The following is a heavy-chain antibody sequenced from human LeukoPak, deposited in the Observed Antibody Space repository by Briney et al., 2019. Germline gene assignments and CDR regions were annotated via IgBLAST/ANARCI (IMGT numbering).Heavy chain of an antibody. CDR3: AREGPYFSSPVGATSLDY. Sequence: TTETLSLTCTVSGYSIISGYYWDWIRQPPGKGLEWIGSIHHSGTIYYNPSLKSRVTISADTSKNQFSLKLNSVTAADTAVYYCAREGPYFSSPVGATSLDYWGQGTLVTVSS. J-gene: IGHJ4*02. V-gene: IGHV4-38-2*02. CDR2: IHHSGTI. CDR1: GYSIISGYY. D-gene: IGHD1-26*01.